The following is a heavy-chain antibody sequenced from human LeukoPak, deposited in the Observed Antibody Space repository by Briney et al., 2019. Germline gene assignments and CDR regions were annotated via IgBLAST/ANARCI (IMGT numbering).Heavy chain of an antibody. CDR1: GYSFNDYW. CDR3: ARAAQAYYFDY. CDR2: IYPGDSDT. Sequence: GESLKISCMGSGYSFNDYWIGWVRQLPGKGLEWMGLIYPGDSDTKYSPSFQGQVTISADKSIGAAYLQWSSLRASDTGMYYCARAAQAYYFDYWGQGTLVTVSS. V-gene: IGHV5-51*01. J-gene: IGHJ4*02. D-gene: IGHD6-13*01.